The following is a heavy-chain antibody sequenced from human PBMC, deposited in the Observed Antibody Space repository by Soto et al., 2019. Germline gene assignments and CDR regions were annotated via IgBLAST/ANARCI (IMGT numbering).Heavy chain of an antibody. CDR2: ISSEANGGTT. CDR3: TRVYYEERGYFVY. V-gene: IGHV3-49*04. J-gene: IGHJ4*02. CDR1: GFTFANYA. D-gene: IGHD3-22*01. Sequence: EVRLEESGGGPVESGRSLRISCSGFGFTFANYALTWVRQAPGKGLEWLGFISSEANGGTTAYAAFLRGRATISRDDSKGIAYLEIKRLQSDDTGIYYCTRVYYEERGYFVYWGQGTRVAVSS.